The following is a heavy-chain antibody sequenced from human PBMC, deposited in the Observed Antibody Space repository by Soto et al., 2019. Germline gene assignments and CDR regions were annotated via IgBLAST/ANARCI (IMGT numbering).Heavy chain of an antibody. V-gene: IGHV1-46*01. CDR2: INPSGGST. CDR1: GYTFTSYY. CDR3: ARVRDTAMASDAFDI. J-gene: IGHJ3*02. Sequence: QVQLVQSGAEVKKPGASVKVSCKASGYTFTSYYMHWVRQAPGQGLEWMGIINPSGGSTSYAQKFQGRVTMTRDMSTSAVYMELSSLRSEDTAVYYCARVRDTAMASDAFDIWGQGTMVTVSS. D-gene: IGHD5-18*01.